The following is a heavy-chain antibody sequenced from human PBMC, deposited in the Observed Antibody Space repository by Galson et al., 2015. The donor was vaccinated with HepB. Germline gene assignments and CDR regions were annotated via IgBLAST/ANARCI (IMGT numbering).Heavy chain of an antibody. V-gene: IGHV3-73*01. Sequence: SLRLSCAASGFIFSGSAIDWVRQAAGKGPEWVGRLRSKANYYATLYVPSLKGRFTNSRDDSKNMAYLHMRSLKTEDTAVYYCIRLGDLSGYRSRWGQGTLVTVSS. D-gene: IGHD2-2*01. J-gene: IGHJ4*02. CDR3: IRLGDLSGYRSR. CDR1: GFIFSGSA. CDR2: LRSKANYYAT.